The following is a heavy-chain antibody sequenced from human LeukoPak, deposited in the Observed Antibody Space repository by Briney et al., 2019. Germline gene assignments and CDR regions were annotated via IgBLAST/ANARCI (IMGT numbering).Heavy chain of an antibody. Sequence: GGSLRLSCAASGFTFSSYWMHWVRQAPGKGLVWVSRINTDGSSTSYADSVKGRFTISRDNAKNTLYLQMNSLRAEDTAVYYCAKDRGYSYGISEYWGQGTLVTVSS. J-gene: IGHJ4*02. D-gene: IGHD5-18*01. CDR2: INTDGSST. CDR1: GFTFSSYW. V-gene: IGHV3-74*01. CDR3: AKDRGYSYGISEY.